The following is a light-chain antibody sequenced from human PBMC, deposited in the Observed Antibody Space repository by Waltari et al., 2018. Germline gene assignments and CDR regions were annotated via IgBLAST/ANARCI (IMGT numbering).Light chain of an antibody. Sequence: CRASQSVGRSLAWYQQKPVQAPRLLIYDASRRATGMPDRFSGSGSGTDFSLTISRLEPEDFAVYYCQHYVRLPATFGQGTKVEI. CDR2: DAS. V-gene: IGKV3D-20*02. CDR1: QSVGRS. J-gene: IGKJ1*01. CDR3: QHYVRLPAT.